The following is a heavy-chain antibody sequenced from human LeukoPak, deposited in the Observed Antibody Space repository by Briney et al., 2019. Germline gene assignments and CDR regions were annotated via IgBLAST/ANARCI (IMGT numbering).Heavy chain of an antibody. CDR2: IYSGGST. Sequence: PGGSLRLSCAASGFTVSSNYMSWVRQAPGKGLEWVSVIYSGGSTYYADSVKGRFTISRDNSKNTLYLQMNSLRAEDTAVYYCARAGKATIFDYWGQGTLVTVSS. D-gene: IGHD5-12*01. CDR3: ARAGKATIFDY. J-gene: IGHJ4*02. CDR1: GFTVSSNY. V-gene: IGHV3-53*01.